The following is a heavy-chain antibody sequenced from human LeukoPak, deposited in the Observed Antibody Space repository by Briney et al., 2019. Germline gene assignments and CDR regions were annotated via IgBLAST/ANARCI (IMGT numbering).Heavy chain of an antibody. D-gene: IGHD2-2*01. CDR2: INSDGSST. CDR1: GFTFSGYW. CDR3: AKLWQGARYCSSTSCRWFDP. J-gene: IGHJ5*02. V-gene: IGHV3-74*01. Sequence: GGSLRLSCAASGFTFSGYWIHWVRQAPGKGLVWVSRINSDGSSTSYADSVKGRFTISRDNAKKTLYLQMNSLRAEDTAVYYCAKLWQGARYCSSTSCRWFDPWGQGTLVTVSS.